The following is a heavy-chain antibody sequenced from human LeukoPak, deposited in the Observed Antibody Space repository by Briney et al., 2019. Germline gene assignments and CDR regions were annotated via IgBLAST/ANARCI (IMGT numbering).Heavy chain of an antibody. J-gene: IGHJ4*02. D-gene: IGHD6-13*01. CDR1: GYTFTDYS. CDR2: INPKNGGT. CDR3: ARAYSYSSSWQDY. V-gene: IGHV1-2*02. Sequence: ASVEVSCKPSGYTFTDYSIHWLRQVPGQGPEWIGWINPKNGGTNYAQTFQGRVTMTRGTSITTAYMELSSLRSDDTAVYYCARAYSYSSSWQDYWGQGTLVTVSS.